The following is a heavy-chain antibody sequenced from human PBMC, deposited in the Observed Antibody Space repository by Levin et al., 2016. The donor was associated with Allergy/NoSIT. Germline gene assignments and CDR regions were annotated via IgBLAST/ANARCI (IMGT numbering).Heavy chain of an antibody. CDR3: ARVDRVTIFGVVIYNWFDP. Sequence: WIRQPPGKGLEWIGSIYYSGSTYYNPSLKSRVTISVDTSKSQFSLKLSSVTAADTAVYYCARVDRVTIFGVVIYNWFDPWGQGTLVTVSS. D-gene: IGHD3-3*01. V-gene: IGHV4-39*07. J-gene: IGHJ5*02. CDR2: IYYSGST.